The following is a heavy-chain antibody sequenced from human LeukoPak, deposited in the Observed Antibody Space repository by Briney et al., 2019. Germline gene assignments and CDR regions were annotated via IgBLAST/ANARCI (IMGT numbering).Heavy chain of an antibody. V-gene: IGHV4-31*03. J-gene: IGHJ4*02. D-gene: IGHD6-19*01. CDR3: ARQTIAVAGIDY. CDR1: GGSISSGGYY. CDR2: IYYSGST. Sequence: SVTLSLTCTVSGGSISSGGYYWSWIRQHPGKGLEWIGYIYYSGSTYYNPSLKSRVTISVDTSKNQFSLKLSSVTAADTAVYYCARQTIAVAGIDYWGQGTLVTVSS.